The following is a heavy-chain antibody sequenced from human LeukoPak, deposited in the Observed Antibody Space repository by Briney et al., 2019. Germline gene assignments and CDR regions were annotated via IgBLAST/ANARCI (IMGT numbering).Heavy chain of an antibody. J-gene: IGHJ5*02. CDR2: INHSGST. V-gene: IGHV4-34*01. CDR3: ARGGLSSSSSWLSWFDP. Sequence: PSETLSLTCTVSGGSISSYYWSWIRQPPGKGQDWIGEINHSGSTNYNPSLKSRVIISVDTSKNQFSLKLSSVTAADTAVYHCARGGLSSSSSWLSWFDPWGQGTLVTVSS. D-gene: IGHD6-13*01. CDR1: GGSISSYY.